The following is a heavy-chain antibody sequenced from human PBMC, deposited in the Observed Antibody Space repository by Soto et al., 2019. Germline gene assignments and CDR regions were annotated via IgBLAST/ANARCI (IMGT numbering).Heavy chain of an antibody. D-gene: IGHD4-17*01. V-gene: IGHV4-39*01. CDR2: IYYSGST. CDR3: ARHLSYGDPLENAFDI. Sequence: QLQLQESGPGLVKPSETLSLTCTVSGGSISSSSYYWGWIRQPPGKGLEWIGSIYYSGSTYYNPSLKSRVTISVDTSKNQFSLKLSSVTAADTAVYYCARHLSYGDPLENAFDIWGQGTMVTVSS. CDR1: GGSISSSSYY. J-gene: IGHJ3*02.